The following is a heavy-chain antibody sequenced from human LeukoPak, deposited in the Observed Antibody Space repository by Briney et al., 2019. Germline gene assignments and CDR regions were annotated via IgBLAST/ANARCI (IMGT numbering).Heavy chain of an antibody. D-gene: IGHD5-24*01. V-gene: IGHV4-61*08. J-gene: IGHJ3*02. CDR2: IYNSGST. Sequence: SETLSLTCAVSGGSISSGGYSWSWIRQPPGKGLEWIGYIYNSGSTNYNSSLKSRVTISADTSKNQFSLKLSSVTAADTAVYYCARARGATIFQSAFDIWGQGTMVTVSS. CDR3: ARARGATIFQSAFDI. CDR1: GGSISSGGYS.